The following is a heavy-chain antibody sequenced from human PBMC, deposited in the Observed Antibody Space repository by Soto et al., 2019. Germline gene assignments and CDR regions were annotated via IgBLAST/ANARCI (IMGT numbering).Heavy chain of an antibody. V-gene: IGHV3-30*18. CDR3: AKDRGLAESGRWSHYHYGMDV. CDR1: GFTLTNNG. D-gene: IGHD1-26*01. J-gene: IGHJ6*02. CDR2: ISSDGSSK. Sequence: PGGSLRLSCVASGFTLTNNGMHWVRQAPGQGLEWVAVISSDGSSKYYGDSVRGRFTISRDNSKDTLFLEMNSLRSEDTAVYYCAKDRGLAESGRWSHYHYGMDVRGQGTTVTVSS.